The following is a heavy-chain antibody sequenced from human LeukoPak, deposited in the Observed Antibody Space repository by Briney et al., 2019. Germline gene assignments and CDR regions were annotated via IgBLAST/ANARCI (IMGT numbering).Heavy chain of an antibody. CDR1: GFTFSSYA. CDR3: ARGPIVVVPAAARD. D-gene: IGHD2-2*01. Sequence: GGSLRLSCAASGFTFSSYAMHWVRQAPGKGLEWVAVISYDGSNKYYADSVKGRFTISRDNSKNTLYLQMSSLRAEDTAVYYCARGPIVVVPAAARDWGQGTLVTVSS. J-gene: IGHJ4*02. V-gene: IGHV3-30-3*01. CDR2: ISYDGSNK.